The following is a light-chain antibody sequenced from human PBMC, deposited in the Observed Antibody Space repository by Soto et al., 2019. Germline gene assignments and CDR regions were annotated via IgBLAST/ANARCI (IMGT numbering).Light chain of an antibody. CDR2: DAS. CDR3: HQRTNPLT. J-gene: IGKJ4*01. Sequence: EIVLTQSPATLSLSPGERATLSCRASQSVSTYLGWYQQKPGQAPRLRIYDASNRATGIPARFSGSGSGTDFTLTISSLEPEDFAVYYCHQRTNPLTFGGGTKVEIK. CDR1: QSVSTY. V-gene: IGKV3-11*01.